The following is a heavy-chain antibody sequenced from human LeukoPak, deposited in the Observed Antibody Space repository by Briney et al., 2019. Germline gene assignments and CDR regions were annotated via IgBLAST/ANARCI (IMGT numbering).Heavy chain of an antibody. V-gene: IGHV1-18*01. D-gene: IGHD3-10*01. CDR1: GYTFTSYG. Sequence: ASVKVSCKASGYTFTSYGISWVRQAPGQGLEWMGWISAYNGNTNYAQKLQGRVTMTTDTSTSTAYMELRSLRSDDTAVSYCAREWVEYYYGSGSPRVLDYWGQGTLVTVSS. J-gene: IGHJ4*02. CDR2: ISAYNGNT. CDR3: AREWVEYYYGSGSPRVLDY.